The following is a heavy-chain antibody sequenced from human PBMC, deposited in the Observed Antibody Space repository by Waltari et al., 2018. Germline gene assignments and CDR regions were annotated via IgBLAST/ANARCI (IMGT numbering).Heavy chain of an antibody. V-gene: IGHV3-53*01. CDR1: GFTLNNNY. CDR2: IYAGSGGT. J-gene: IGHJ4*02. D-gene: IGHD5-12*01. Sequence: EVQLVESGGGLIQPGASLRLSCAASGFTLNNNYMSWVRQAPGKGVEWVSVIYAGSGGTFYAESVKGRFTISRDNSKNTLYLDLNRLTAEDTAVYYCARAGLGSPLQWLQLLDSWGRGTLVTVSS. CDR3: ARAGLGSPLQWLQLLDS.